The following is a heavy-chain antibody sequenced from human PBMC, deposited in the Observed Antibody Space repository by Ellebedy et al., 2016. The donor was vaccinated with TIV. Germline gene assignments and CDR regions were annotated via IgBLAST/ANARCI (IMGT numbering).Heavy chain of an antibody. CDR1: GDSVSRGTNY. D-gene: IGHD3-16*01. CDR2: VYFNGGT. J-gene: IGHJ6*02. CDR3: ATLLGSSDYYYYGLDV. Sequence: MPSETLFLTCTVSGDSVSRGTNYWTWIRQPPGKGLEWIGYVYFNGGTYYNPSLKRRVTLSLDTSKNQFSLKLNSVTAADTAIYYCATLLGSSDYYYYGLDVWGQGTTVTVSS. V-gene: IGHV4-61*01.